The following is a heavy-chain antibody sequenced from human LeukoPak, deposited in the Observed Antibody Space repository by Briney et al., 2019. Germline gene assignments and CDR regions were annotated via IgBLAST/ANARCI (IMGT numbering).Heavy chain of an antibody. CDR3: TTGGGDSYPLDY. Sequence: PGGSLRLSCAASGFTFSSYCMNWVRQAPGKGLEWVGRIKSKTDGGTTDYAAPVKGRFTISRDDSKNTLYLQMNSLKTEDTAVYYCTTGGGDSYPLDYWGQGTLVTVSS. V-gene: IGHV3-15*07. D-gene: IGHD2-21*02. J-gene: IGHJ4*02. CDR1: GFTFSSYC. CDR2: IKSKTDGGTT.